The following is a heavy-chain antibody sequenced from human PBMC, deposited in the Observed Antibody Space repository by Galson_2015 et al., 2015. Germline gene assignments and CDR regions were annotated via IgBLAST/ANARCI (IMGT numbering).Heavy chain of an antibody. D-gene: IGHD6-6*01. J-gene: IGHJ6*02. Sequence: WVRQAPGKGLEWLAVISYDGSNKYYADSVKGRFTISRDNSKNTLYLQMNSLRAEDTAVFYCARDEKLVAVGGMDVWGQGTTVTVSS. V-gene: IGHV3-30-3*01. CDR2: ISYDGSNK. CDR3: ARDEKLVAVGGMDV.